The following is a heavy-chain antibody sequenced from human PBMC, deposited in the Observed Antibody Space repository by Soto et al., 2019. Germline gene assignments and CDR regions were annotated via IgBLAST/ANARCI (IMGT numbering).Heavy chain of an antibody. CDR2: IDPSDSYT. Sequence: EVQLVQSGAEVKKPGESLRISCKGSGYSFTSYWISWVRQMPGKGLEWMGRIDPSDSYTNYSPSFQGHVTISADKSIXTXXLQWSSLKASDTAMYYCARLGGGYDILTGYYVLTDWGQGTLVTVSS. CDR1: GYSFTSYW. CDR3: ARLGGGYDILTGYYVLTD. J-gene: IGHJ4*02. V-gene: IGHV5-10-1*01. D-gene: IGHD3-9*01.